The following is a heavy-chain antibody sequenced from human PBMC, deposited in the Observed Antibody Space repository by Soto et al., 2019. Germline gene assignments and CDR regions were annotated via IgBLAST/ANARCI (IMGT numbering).Heavy chain of an antibody. CDR1: GFTVSSNY. Sequence: GGSLRLSCAASGFTVSSNYMIRVRQAPGKGLEWVSVIYSGGSTYYADSVKGRFTISRDNSKNTLYLQMNSLRAEDTAVYYCARGPAAHFDYWGQGTLVTVSS. J-gene: IGHJ4*02. D-gene: IGHD2-2*01. CDR3: ARGPAAHFDY. CDR2: IYSGGST. V-gene: IGHV3-53*01.